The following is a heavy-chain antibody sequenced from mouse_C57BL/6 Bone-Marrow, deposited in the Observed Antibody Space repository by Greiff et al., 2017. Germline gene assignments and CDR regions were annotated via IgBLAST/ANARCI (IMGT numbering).Heavy chain of an antibody. CDR2: INPNNGGT. CDR1: GYTFTDYN. CDR3: ARGGFYVYVALDY. D-gene: IGHD2-2*01. Sequence: VQLKQSGPELVKPGASVKMSCKASGYTFTDYNMHWVKQSHGKSLEWIGYINPNNGGTSYNQKFKGKATLTVNKSSSTAYMLLRSLTSEDAAVYYCARGGFYVYVALDYWGQGTSVTVSS. J-gene: IGHJ4*01. V-gene: IGHV1-22*01.